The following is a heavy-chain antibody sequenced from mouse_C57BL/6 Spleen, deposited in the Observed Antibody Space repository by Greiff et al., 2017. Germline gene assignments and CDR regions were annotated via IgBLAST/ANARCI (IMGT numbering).Heavy chain of an antibody. CDR1: GFNIKDDY. CDR2: IDPENGDT. V-gene: IGHV14-4*01. J-gene: IGHJ3*01. D-gene: IGHD2-4*01. CDR3: TTGDYDVGFAY. Sequence: VQLKQSGAELVRPGASVKLSCTASGFNIKDDYMHWVKQRPEQGLEWIGWIDPENGDTEYASKFKGKATITADTSSNTAYLQLSSLTSEDTAVYYCTTGDYDVGFAYWGQGTLVTVSA.